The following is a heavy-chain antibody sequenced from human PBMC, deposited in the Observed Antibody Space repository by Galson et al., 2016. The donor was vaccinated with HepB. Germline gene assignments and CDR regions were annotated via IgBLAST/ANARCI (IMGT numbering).Heavy chain of an antibody. CDR1: GYSFTSYW. J-gene: IGHJ4*02. Sequence: QSGAEVKKPGESLRISCKGSGYSFTSYWLSWVRQMPGKGLEWMGKIDPSDSYTNYSPSFQGHVTISADKSISTAYLQWSSLKASDTAIYYCARHGTYCSGGNCYSTFWGQGTLVTVSS. CDR2: IDPSDSYT. CDR3: ARHGTYCSGGNCYSTF. D-gene: IGHD2-15*01. V-gene: IGHV5-10-1*01.